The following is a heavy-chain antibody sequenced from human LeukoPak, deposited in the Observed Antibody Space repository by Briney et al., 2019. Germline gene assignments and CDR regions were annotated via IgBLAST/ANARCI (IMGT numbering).Heavy chain of an antibody. D-gene: IGHD2-2*01. CDR3: ARGRGGVPMPGPHDY. CDR1: GGTFSSYA. CDR2: INPSGGST. J-gene: IGHJ4*02. Sequence: ASVKVSCKASGGTFSSYAISWVRQAPGQGLEWMGIINPSGGSTSYAQKFQGRVTMTRDTSTSTVYMELSSLRSEDTAVYYCARGRGGVPMPGPHDYWGQGTLVTVSS. V-gene: IGHV1-46*01.